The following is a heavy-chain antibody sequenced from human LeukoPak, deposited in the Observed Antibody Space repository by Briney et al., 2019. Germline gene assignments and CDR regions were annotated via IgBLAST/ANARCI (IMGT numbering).Heavy chain of an antibody. CDR2: INHSGST. J-gene: IGHJ4*02. Sequence: SETLSLTCAVYGGSFSGYYWSWIRQPPGKGLEWIGEINHSGSTNYNPSLKSRVTISVDTSKNQFSLRLSSVTAADTAVYYCARDLVVVAAHFDYWGQGTLVTVSS. V-gene: IGHV4-34*01. CDR1: GGSFSGYY. CDR3: ARDLVVVAAHFDY. D-gene: IGHD2-15*01.